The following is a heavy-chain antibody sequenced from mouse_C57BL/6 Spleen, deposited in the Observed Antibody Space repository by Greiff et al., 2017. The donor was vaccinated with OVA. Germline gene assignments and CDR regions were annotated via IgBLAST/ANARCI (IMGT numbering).Heavy chain of an antibody. D-gene: IGHD1-1*01. J-gene: IGHJ3*01. V-gene: IGHV14-2*01. CDR2: IDPEDGET. CDR3: ARGRGFTTVVAPY. Sequence: VQLKESGAELVKPGASVKLSCTASGFNIKDYYMHWVKQRTEQGLEWIGRIDPEDGETKYAPKFQGKATITADTSSNTAYLQLSSLTSEDTAVYYCARGRGFTTVVAPYWGQGTLVTVSA. CDR1: GFNIKDYY.